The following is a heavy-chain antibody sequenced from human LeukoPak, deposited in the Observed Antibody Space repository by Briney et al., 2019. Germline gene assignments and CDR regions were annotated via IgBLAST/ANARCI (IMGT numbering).Heavy chain of an antibody. Sequence: SETLSLTCTVSGGSISSYYWSWIRQPPGKGLEWIGYIYHSGSTNYNPSLKSRVTISVDTSKNQFSLKLSSVTAADTAVYYCARVQVYSYGYKPFDIWGQGTMVTVSS. J-gene: IGHJ3*02. CDR1: GGSISSYY. V-gene: IGHV4-59*01. D-gene: IGHD5-18*01. CDR3: ARVQVYSYGYKPFDI. CDR2: IYHSGST.